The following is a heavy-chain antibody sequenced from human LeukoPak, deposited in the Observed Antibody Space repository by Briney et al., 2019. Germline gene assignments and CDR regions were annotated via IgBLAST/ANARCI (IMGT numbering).Heavy chain of an antibody. D-gene: IGHD2-15*01. Sequence: GGSLRLSCAASGFTLNSYAMSWVRQAPATGLEWASAISGNGDSTYYADHVKGRFTISIYNAKNTLYLQMSRLRAEDTDVYYCSKAGVVVVVAAKYFDYWGQGTLVTVSS. CDR2: ISGNGDST. V-gene: IGHV3-23*01. CDR1: GFTLNSYA. J-gene: IGHJ4*02. CDR3: SKAGVVVVVAAKYFDY.